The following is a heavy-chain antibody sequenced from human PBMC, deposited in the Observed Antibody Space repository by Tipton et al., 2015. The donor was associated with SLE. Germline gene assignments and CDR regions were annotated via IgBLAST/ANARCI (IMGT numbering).Heavy chain of an antibody. CDR2: IYSSGRT. Sequence: GLVKPSETLSLTCTVSGGAISTFYWSWIRQSAGKGLEWIGRIYSSGRTNYNPSLKSRVTMSVDTSRKQFSLKLSSVTAADTAVYYCARTGIVVVPAINYYYYFGMDVWGQGTSVTVSS. CDR3: ARTGIVVVPAINYYYYFGMDV. J-gene: IGHJ6*02. CDR1: GGAISTFY. V-gene: IGHV4-4*07. D-gene: IGHD2-2*01.